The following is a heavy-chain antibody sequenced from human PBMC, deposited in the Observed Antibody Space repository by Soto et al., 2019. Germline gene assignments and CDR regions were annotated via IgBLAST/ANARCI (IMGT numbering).Heavy chain of an antibody. CDR1: GYTFTSYG. CDR2: ISAYNGNT. CDR3: ARAYGSGSYGYLYYYYYGMDV. V-gene: IGHV1-18*04. J-gene: IGHJ6*02. Sequence: QVQLVQSGAEVKKPGSSVKVSCKASGYTFTSYGISWVRQAPGQGLEWMGWISAYNGNTNYAQKLQGRVTMTTDTSTSTAYMELRSLRSDDTAVYYCARAYGSGSYGYLYYYYYGMDVWGQGTTVTVSS. D-gene: IGHD3-10*01.